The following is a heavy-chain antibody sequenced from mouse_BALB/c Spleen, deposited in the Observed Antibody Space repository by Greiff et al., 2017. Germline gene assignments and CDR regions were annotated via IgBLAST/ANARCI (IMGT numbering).Heavy chain of an antibody. D-gene: IGHD2-3*01. J-gene: IGHJ1*01. CDR2: INPNNGGT. V-gene: IGHV1-18*01. Sequence: EVKLVESGPELVKPGASVKIPCKASGYTFTDYNMDWVKQSHGKSLEWIGDINPNNGGTIYNQKFKGKATLTVDKSSSTAYMELRSLTSEDTAVYYCARDDGNYWYFDVWGAGTTVTVSS. CDR1: GYTFTDYN. CDR3: ARDDGNYWYFDV.